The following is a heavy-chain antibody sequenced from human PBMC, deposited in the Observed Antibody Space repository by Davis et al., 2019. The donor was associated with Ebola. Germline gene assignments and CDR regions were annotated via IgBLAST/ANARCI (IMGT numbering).Heavy chain of an antibody. D-gene: IGHD5-24*01. J-gene: IGHJ4*02. CDR1: GYTFTSYA. CDR3: AREFRRWLQPFDY. V-gene: IGHV1-3*01. CDR2: INAGNGNT. Sequence: ASVKVSCKASGYTFTSYAMHWVRQAPGQRLEWMGWINAGNGNTKYSQKFQGRVTITRDTSASTAYMELRSLRSDDTAVYYCAREFRRWLQPFDYWGQGTLVTVSS.